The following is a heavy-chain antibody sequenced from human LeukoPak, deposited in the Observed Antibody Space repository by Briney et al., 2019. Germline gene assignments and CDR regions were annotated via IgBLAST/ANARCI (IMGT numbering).Heavy chain of an antibody. CDR3: ARDRDYYDRSGYYHDAFDI. CDR2: ISSSSSYI. V-gene: IGHV3-21*01. Sequence: GGSLRLSCVVSGLTFSNAWMSWVRQAPGKGLEWVSFISSSSSYIYYADSVKGRFTISRDNAKDSLYLQMNSLRAEDTAVYYCARDRDYYDRSGYYHDAFDIWGQGTMVTVSS. J-gene: IGHJ3*02. D-gene: IGHD3-22*01. CDR1: GLTFSNAW.